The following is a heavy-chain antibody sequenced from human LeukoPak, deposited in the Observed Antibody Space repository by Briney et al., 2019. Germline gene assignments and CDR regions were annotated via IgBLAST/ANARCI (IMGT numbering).Heavy chain of an antibody. J-gene: IGHJ3*02. Sequence: GGSLRLSCAASGFTFSSYSMNWVRQAPGKGLEWVSSISSSSSYIYYADSVKGRFTISRDNAKNSLYLQMNSLRAEDTAVYYCARPLTTVAYGDDAFDIWGQGTMVTVS. CDR1: GFTFSSYS. CDR2: ISSSSSYI. D-gene: IGHD4-23*01. CDR3: ARPLTTVAYGDDAFDI. V-gene: IGHV3-21*01.